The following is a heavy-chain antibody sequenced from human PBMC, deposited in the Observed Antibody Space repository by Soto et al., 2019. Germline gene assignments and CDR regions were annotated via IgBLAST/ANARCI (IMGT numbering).Heavy chain of an antibody. CDR2: ISYDGSKK. V-gene: IGHV3-30-3*01. J-gene: IGHJ6*02. CDR3: ARARHGMDV. CDR1: GFIFRSYA. Sequence: QVQLVESGGGVVQPGRSLRLSCAASGFIFRSYAMHWVRQAPGKGLEGVAVISYDGSKKYYADSVKGRYTISRDDSKKTLYLQMNRLRVEGTAVYYCARARHGMDVWGQGTTVTVSS.